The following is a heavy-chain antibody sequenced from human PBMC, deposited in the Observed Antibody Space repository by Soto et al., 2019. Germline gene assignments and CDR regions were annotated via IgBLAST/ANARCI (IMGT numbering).Heavy chain of an antibody. CDR2: IYYSGSA. CDR3: ARGWGLVFDY. Sequence: SETLSLTCTVSGGSISSYYWSWIRQPPGKGLEWIGYIYYSGSANYNPSHKSRVTISVDTSKNQFSLKLSSVTAADTAVYYCARGWGLVFDYWGQGTLVTVSS. J-gene: IGHJ4*02. CDR1: GGSISSYY. D-gene: IGHD2-21*02. V-gene: IGHV4-59*01.